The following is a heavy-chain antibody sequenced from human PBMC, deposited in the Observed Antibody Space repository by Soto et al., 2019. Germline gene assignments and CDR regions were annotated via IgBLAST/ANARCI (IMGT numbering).Heavy chain of an antibody. V-gene: IGHV3-7*01. CDR2: IKQDGSEK. Sequence: XVSLRLSCAASGFTFSSYWMSWVRQAPGKGLEWVANIKQDGSEKYYVDSVKGRFTISRDNAKNSLYLQMNSLRAEDTAVYYCASLGADSSGYNYLTGAFDIWGQGTMVTVSS. J-gene: IGHJ3*02. D-gene: IGHD3-22*01. CDR1: GFTFSSYW. CDR3: ASLGADSSGYNYLTGAFDI.